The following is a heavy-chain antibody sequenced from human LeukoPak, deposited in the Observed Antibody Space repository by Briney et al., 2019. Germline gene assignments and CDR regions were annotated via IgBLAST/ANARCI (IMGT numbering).Heavy chain of an antibody. CDR1: GFTFSTYG. CDR2: IRNDGTIK. Sequence: GGSLRLSCAPSGFTFSTYGMHWVRQAPGKGLEWVAFIRNDGTIKYYADSVRGRFTISRDNSKNTLYLQMDSLRPEDTAVYYCAKDMASPSFDYWGQGTLVTVSS. D-gene: IGHD2-2*01. V-gene: IGHV3-30*02. CDR3: AKDMASPSFDY. J-gene: IGHJ4*02.